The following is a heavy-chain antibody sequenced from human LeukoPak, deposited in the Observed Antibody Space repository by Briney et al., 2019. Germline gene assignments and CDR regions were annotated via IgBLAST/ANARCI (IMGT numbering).Heavy chain of an antibody. V-gene: IGHV4-59*01. Sequence: PSETLSLTCTVSAGSISIYNWSWIRQPPGKGLEWIGYIYYSGTTNYNPSLKSRVTISVDTSKNQFSLTLSSVTAADTAVYYCARALNGNLRGMDFWGQGTTVTVSS. CDR2: IYYSGTT. CDR3: ARALNGNLRGMDF. CDR1: AGSISIYN. D-gene: IGHD1-7*01. J-gene: IGHJ6*02.